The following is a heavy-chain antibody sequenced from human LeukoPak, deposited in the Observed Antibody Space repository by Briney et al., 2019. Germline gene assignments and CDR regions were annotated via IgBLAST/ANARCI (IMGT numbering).Heavy chain of an antibody. D-gene: IGHD3-16*01. J-gene: IGHJ4*02. Sequence: SETLSLTCTVSGGSISSSSYYWGWIRQPPGKGLEWIGSIYYSGSTYYNPSLKSRVTISVDTSKNQFSLKLSSVTAADTAVYYCARGGNNGGFDYWGQGTLVTVSS. CDR3: ARGGNNGGFDY. CDR2: IYYSGST. CDR1: GGSISSSSYY. V-gene: IGHV4-39*07.